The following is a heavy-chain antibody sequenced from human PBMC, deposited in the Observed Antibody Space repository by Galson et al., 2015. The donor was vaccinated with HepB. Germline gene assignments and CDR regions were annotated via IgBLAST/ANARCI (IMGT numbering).Heavy chain of an antibody. CDR3: AKDPSPMTTVTK. D-gene: IGHD4-17*01. V-gene: IGHV3-23*01. Sequence: SLRLSCAASGFTFSSYAMSWVRQAPGKGLEWVSAISGSGGSTYYADSVKGRFTTSRDNSKNTLYLQMNSLRAEDTAVYYCAKDPSPMTTVTKWGQGTLVTVSS. CDR1: GFTFSSYA. J-gene: IGHJ4*02. CDR2: ISGSGGST.